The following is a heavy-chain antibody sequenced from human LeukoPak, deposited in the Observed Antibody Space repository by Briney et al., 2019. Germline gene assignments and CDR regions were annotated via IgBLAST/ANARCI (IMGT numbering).Heavy chain of an antibody. Sequence: TGGSLRLSCAASGFTFSSYAMSWVRQAPGKGLEWVSYISSSGSTIYYADSVKGRFTISRDNAKNSLYLQMNSLRAEDTAVYYCARDGLLWFGELRGDFDYWGQGTLVTISS. J-gene: IGHJ4*02. CDR3: ARDGLLWFGELRGDFDY. D-gene: IGHD3-10*01. CDR1: GFTFSSYA. CDR2: ISSSGSTI. V-gene: IGHV3-48*04.